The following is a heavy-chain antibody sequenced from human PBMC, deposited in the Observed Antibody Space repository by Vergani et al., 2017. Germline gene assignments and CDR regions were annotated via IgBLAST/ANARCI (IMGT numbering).Heavy chain of an antibody. J-gene: IGHJ5*02. V-gene: IGHV5-51*03. CDR1: GDNFNNYW. Sequence: EVPLIQSGTEVRKPGESLKISCKDSGDNFNNYWIGWVRQMPGKGLEWMAVIYPLNSGTVYSPSFQGQVTISADKSINTAYLQWSSLKATDTAMYYCARRRHSGSYFWAPNWSDPWGQGTLVTVSS. D-gene: IGHD3-10*01. CDR3: ARRRHSGSYFWAPNWSDP. CDR2: IYPLNSGT.